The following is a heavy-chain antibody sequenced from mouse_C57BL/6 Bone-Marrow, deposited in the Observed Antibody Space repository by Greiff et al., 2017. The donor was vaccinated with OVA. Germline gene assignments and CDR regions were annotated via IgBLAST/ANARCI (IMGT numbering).Heavy chain of an antibody. CDR3: ARPSYYGNYYFDD. J-gene: IGHJ2*01. Sequence: QVQLQQPGAELVRPGSSVKLSCKASGYTFTSYWMDWVKQRPGQGLEWIGNIYPSDSETHYNQKFKDKATLTVDKSSSTAYMQLSSLTSEDSAVYYCARPSYYGNYYFDDWGQGTTLTVSS. CDR2: IYPSDSET. CDR1: GYTFTSYW. D-gene: IGHD2-10*01. V-gene: IGHV1-61*01.